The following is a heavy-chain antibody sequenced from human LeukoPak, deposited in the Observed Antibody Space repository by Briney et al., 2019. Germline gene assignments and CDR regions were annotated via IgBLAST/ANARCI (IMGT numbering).Heavy chain of an antibody. CDR2: ISSSGSTI. D-gene: IGHD1-26*01. CDR1: GFTFSSYE. CDR3: ARELGNSGSYG. Sequence: GGSLRLSCAASGFTFSSYEMNWVRQAPGKGLEWVSYISSSGSTIYYADSVKGRFTISRDNAKNSLYLQMNSLRAEDTAVYFCARELGNSGSYGWGQGPLVTVSS. J-gene: IGHJ4*02. V-gene: IGHV3-48*03.